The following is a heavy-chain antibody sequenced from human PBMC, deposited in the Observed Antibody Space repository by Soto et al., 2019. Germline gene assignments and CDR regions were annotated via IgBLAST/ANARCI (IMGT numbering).Heavy chain of an antibody. CDR2: IDYSGST. V-gene: IGHV4-31*03. CDR1: GGSISSGGYH. D-gene: IGHD1-1*01. J-gene: IGHJ4*02. CDR3: ASDSRPDNGPIDS. Sequence: QVQLQESGPGVVKPSQTLSLTCTVSGGSISSGGYHWSWIRQHPGKGLEWIGFIDYSGSTYYNPSLKRRVIISADTSKSQFSLKLSSVTAADTAVYYCASDSRPDNGPIDSWGQGTLVTVSS.